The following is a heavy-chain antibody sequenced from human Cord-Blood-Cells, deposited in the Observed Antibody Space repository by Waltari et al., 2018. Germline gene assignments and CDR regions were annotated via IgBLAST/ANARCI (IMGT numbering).Heavy chain of an antibody. Sequence: EVQLVESGGGLVKLGGSLRLSCEASGFTFSNAWLTWLGQLPGKGREWVGRIKSKTDGGTTDYAAPVKGRFTISRDDSKNTLYLQMNSLKTEDTAVYYCTTDPEVVVLAATSGYWGQGTLVTVSS. V-gene: IGHV3-15*01. CDR3: TTDPEVVVLAATSGY. CDR2: IKSKTDGGTT. CDR1: GFTFSNAW. D-gene: IGHD2-15*01. J-gene: IGHJ4*02.